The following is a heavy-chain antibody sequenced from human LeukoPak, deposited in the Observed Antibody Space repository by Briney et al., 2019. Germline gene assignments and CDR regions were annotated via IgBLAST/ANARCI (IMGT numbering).Heavy chain of an antibody. V-gene: IGHV4-59*01. Sequence: SETLSLTCTVSGGSISSYYWSWIRQPPGKGLEWIGYIYTSGSTNYNPSLKSRVTISVDTFRNQFSLKLTSVTAADTAIYYCAKSDYYGASDYWGQGTLVTVSS. D-gene: IGHD3-10*01. CDR2: IYTSGST. CDR1: GGSISSYY. CDR3: AKSDYYGASDY. J-gene: IGHJ4*02.